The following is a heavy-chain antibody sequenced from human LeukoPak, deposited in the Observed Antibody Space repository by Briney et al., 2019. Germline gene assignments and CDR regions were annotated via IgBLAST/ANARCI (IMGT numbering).Heavy chain of an antibody. CDR1: GFTFSSYS. CDR2: ISSSSSTM. CDR3: ARDGDTTIVNFASDI. J-gene: IGHJ3*02. V-gene: IGHV3-48*02. D-gene: IGHD3-16*02. Sequence: GGSLRLSCVASGFTFSSYSMNWVRQAPGKGLEWVSYISSSSSTMYYADSVKGRFTISRDNAKNSLHLQLNSLRDEDTAVYYCARDGDTTIVNFASDIWGQGTMVTVSS.